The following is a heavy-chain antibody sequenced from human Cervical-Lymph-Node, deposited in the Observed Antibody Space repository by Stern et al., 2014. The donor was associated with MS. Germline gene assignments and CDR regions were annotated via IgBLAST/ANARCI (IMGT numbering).Heavy chain of an antibody. V-gene: IGHV2-5*02. CDR3: AHRSTSVAGAWAS. CDR1: GFSLTTRGVD. CDR2: RDWDDEK. D-gene: IGHD1-26*01. Sequence: QITLKESGPTLVKPTQTLTLTCDFSGFSLTTRGVDVGWLRQPPGKDLEWLALRDWDDEKRYSPSLKNRLSIITDTAKNQVVLTMTNMDPVDTGTYYCAHRSTSVAGAWASWGQGILVVVSS. J-gene: IGHJ5*02.